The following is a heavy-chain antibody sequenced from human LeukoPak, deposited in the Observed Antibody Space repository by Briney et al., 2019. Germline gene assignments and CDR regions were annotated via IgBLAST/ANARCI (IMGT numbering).Heavy chain of an antibody. V-gene: IGHV3-53*01. CDR3: ARGAYGDYASGGYFDY. J-gene: IGHJ4*02. Sequence: PGGSLRPSCAASGFTVSSNYMSWVRQAPGKGLEWVSVIYSGGSTYYADSVKGRFTISRDNAKNSLYLQMNSLRVEDTAVYYCARGAYGDYASGGYFDYWGQGTLVTVSS. CDR1: GFTVSSNY. CDR2: IYSGGST. D-gene: IGHD4-17*01.